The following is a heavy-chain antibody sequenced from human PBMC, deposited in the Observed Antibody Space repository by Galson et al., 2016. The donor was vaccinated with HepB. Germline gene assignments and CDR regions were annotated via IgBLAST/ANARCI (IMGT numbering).Heavy chain of an antibody. CDR1: GGSISSGDYY. CDR2: IYHSGST. CDR3: ARFSTSFDY. D-gene: IGHD2-2*01. Sequence: LVKPTQTLTLTCTVSGGSISSGDYYWSWIRQPPGKGLEWIGHIYHSGSTNYNASLKSRITISVDTSKNQISLKLSSVTAADTAVYYCARFSTSFDYWGQGTLVTVSS. V-gene: IGHV4-30-4*01. J-gene: IGHJ4*02.